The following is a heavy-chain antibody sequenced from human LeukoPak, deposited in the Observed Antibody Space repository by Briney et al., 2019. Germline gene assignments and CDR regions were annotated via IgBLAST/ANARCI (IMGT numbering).Heavy chain of an antibody. CDR1: GFTFSSYA. CDR2: ISGSAGST. V-gene: IGHV3-23*01. J-gene: IGHJ4*02. CDR3: ANLAGYSGEPRGFDY. D-gene: IGHD5-12*01. Sequence: GGSLRLSCAASGFTFSSYAMKWVRQAPGKGLEWVSTISGSAGSTYYADSVKGRFTISRDNSKNTLYLQMNSLRAEDTAVYYCANLAGYSGEPRGFDYWGQGTLVTVSS.